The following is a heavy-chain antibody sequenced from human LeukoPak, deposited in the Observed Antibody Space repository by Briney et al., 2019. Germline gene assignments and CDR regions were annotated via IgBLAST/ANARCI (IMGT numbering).Heavy chain of an antibody. V-gene: IGHV4-34*01. CDR1: GGSFSGYY. J-gene: IGHJ5*02. CDR3: ARALGYCSSTSCYTAWFDP. D-gene: IGHD2-2*02. Sequence: PSETLSLTCAVYGGSFSGYYWSWIRQPPGKGLEWIGEINHSGSTNYNPSLKSRVTISADTSKSQFSLKLSSVTAADTAVYYRARALGYCSSTSCYTAWFDPWGQGTLVTVSS. CDR2: INHSGST.